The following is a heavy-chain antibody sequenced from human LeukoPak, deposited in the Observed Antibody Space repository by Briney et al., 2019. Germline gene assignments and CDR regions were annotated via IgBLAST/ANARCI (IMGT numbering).Heavy chain of an antibody. D-gene: IGHD1-26*01. J-gene: IGHJ4*02. CDR2: INHSGST. Sequence: SSETLSLTCAVYGGSFSGYYWSWIRQPPGMGLEWIGEINHSGSTNYNPSLKSRVTISVDTSKNQFSLKLSSVTAADTAVYYCARRSLGGYYHYWGQGTLVTVSS. CDR1: GGSFSGYY. CDR3: ARRSLGGYYHY. V-gene: IGHV4-34*01.